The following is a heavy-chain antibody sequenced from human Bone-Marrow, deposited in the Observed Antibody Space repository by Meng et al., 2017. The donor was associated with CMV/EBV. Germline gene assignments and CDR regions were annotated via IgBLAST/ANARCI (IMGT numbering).Heavy chain of an antibody. CDR3: AKDESYSGSYS. J-gene: IGHJ4*02. V-gene: IGHV3-7*01. Sequence: GGSLRLSCAASGFTFSDYWMTWLRQAPGRGLELVAHIKEDGSEKYFVGSVKGRFTISRDNAKNTLYLQMNSLRAEDRAVYYCAKDESYSGSYSWGQGTLVTVSS. CDR2: IKEDGSEK. D-gene: IGHD1-26*01. CDR1: GFTFSDYW.